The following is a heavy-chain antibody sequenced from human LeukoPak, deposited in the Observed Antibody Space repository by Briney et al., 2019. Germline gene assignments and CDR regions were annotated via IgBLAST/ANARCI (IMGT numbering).Heavy chain of an antibody. D-gene: IGHD6-13*01. Sequence: GGSLRLSCAASGFTFSSYSMNWVRQAPGKGLEWVSYISSSSSTIYYADSVKGRFTISRDNAKNSLYLQMNSLRAEDTAVYYCARDYSSSWSYYYYYMDVWGKGTTVTISS. CDR3: ARDYSSSWSYYYYYMDV. CDR2: ISSSSSTI. J-gene: IGHJ6*03. V-gene: IGHV3-48*01. CDR1: GFTFSSYS.